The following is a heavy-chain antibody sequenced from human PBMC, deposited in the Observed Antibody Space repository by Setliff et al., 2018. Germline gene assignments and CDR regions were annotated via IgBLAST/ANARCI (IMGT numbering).Heavy chain of an antibody. CDR2: ISPHSGDT. Sequence: ASVKVSCKSSGHSFTVFYLHWVRQAPGQGLEWMGWISPHSGDTHYAQKFQSRVRMTRDTSTYAAYLELSDLTSDDTAMYYCARSGSFGMRYWFDYWGQGALVTFSS. CDR3: ARSGSFGMRYWFDY. V-gene: IGHV1-2*02. J-gene: IGHJ4*02. CDR1: GHSFTVFY. D-gene: IGHD1-26*01.